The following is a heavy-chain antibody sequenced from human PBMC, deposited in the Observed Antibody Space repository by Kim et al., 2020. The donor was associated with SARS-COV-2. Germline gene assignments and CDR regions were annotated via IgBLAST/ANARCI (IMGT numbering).Heavy chain of an antibody. CDR3: ASIGSAAAGLGGMDV. D-gene: IGHD6-13*01. V-gene: IGHV4-34*01. Sequence: SETLSLTCAVYGGSFSGYYWSWIRQPPGKGLEWIGEINHSGSTNYNPSLKSRVTISVDTSKNQFSLKLSSVTAADTAVYYCASIGSAAAGLGGMDVWGQGTTVTVSS. CDR1: GGSFSGYY. J-gene: IGHJ6*02. CDR2: INHSGST.